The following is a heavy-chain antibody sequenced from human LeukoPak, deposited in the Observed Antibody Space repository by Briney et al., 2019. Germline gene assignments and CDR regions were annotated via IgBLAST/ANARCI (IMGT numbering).Heavy chain of an antibody. CDR2: ISARGGST. V-gene: IGHV3-23*01. J-gene: IGHJ4*02. Sequence: GGSLGLSCAASGFTFSSYAMSWVRQAPGKGLEWVSGISARGGSTYNADLVKGRFTISRDNSKNTLYLQMNSLRAEDTAIYYCANGRLFKGLLNYWGQGTLVTVSS. D-gene: IGHD3-22*01. CDR1: GFTFSSYA. CDR3: ANGRLFKGLLNY.